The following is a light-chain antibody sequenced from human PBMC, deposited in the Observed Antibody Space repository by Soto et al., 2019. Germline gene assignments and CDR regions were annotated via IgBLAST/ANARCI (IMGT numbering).Light chain of an antibody. CDR1: SSDIGSFNL. V-gene: IGLV2-23*01. J-gene: IGLJ2*01. CDR3: YSYAGMNTVV. CDR2: EGS. Sequence: QSALTQPASVSGSPGQSITISCTGTSSDIGSFNLVSWYQQYPAKAPKLMTYEGSKRPSGVSNRFSGSKSGNTASLTISGLQAEDEADYYCYSYAGMNTVVFGGGTKLTVL.